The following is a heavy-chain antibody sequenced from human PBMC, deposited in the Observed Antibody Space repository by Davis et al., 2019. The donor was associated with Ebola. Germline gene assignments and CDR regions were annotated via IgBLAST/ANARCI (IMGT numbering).Heavy chain of an antibody. J-gene: IGHJ3*01. V-gene: IGHV3-64D*06. CDR3: VKSVTIAPRHDAFDV. D-gene: IGHD4-17*01. CDR1: GFTFSNYG. Sequence: PGGSLRLSCAASGFTFSNYGMAWVRQAPGKRLDCVSALGRHGVDTYHADSVKGRFTISSDSSKSTLYLQMNSLRTEDTAVFYCVKSVTIAPRHDAFDVWGQGTLVTVSS. CDR2: LGRHGVDT.